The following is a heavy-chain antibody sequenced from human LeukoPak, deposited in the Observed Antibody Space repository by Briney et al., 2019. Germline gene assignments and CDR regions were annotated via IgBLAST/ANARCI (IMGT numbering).Heavy chain of an antibody. CDR1: GFTFSDYY. J-gene: IGHJ4*02. CDR3: ARENTAMVGSDY. Sequence: GGSLRLSCAASGFTFSDYYMSWIRQAPGKGLEWVSYISSSSSYTNYADSVKGRFTISRDNSKNTLYLQMNSLRAEDTAVYYCARENTAMVGSDYWGQGTLVTVSS. D-gene: IGHD5-18*01. V-gene: IGHV3-11*05. CDR2: ISSSSSYT.